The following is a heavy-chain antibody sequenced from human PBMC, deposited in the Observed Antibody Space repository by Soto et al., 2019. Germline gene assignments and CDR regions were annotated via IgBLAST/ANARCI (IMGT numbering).Heavy chain of an antibody. CDR1: GDAFKSYA. CDR3: ARDPTNDYGDDTFDY. V-gene: IGHV1-69*06. CDR2: IIPSYDRT. Sequence: QVLLLQSGSEVKKPRSSVKVSCKASGDAFKSYAIHWVRQAPGQGLEYMGRIIPSYDRTKYAQKFQGRLTVTADIYTSTVYMELSSLRSEDTAVYYCARDPTNDYGDDTFDYWGQGTKVIVSS. J-gene: IGHJ4*02. D-gene: IGHD4-17*01.